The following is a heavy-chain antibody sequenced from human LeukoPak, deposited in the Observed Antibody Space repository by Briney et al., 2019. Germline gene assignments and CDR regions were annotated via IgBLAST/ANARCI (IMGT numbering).Heavy chain of an antibody. Sequence: SETLSLTCAVSGGSISSGDYSWGWIRQPPGKGLEWIGYIHPSGNTYYNPSLKSRVTISVDRSKNQFSLRLSSVTAADTAIYYCARADFQHWGQGTLVTVSS. CDR3: ARADFQH. CDR1: GGSISSGDYS. J-gene: IGHJ1*01. V-gene: IGHV4-30-2*01. CDR2: IHPSGNT.